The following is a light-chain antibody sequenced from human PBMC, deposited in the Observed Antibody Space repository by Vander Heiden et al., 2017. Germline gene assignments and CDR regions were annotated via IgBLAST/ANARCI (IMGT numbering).Light chain of an antibody. V-gene: IGKV4-1*01. J-gene: IGKJ2*01. CDR2: WAS. CDR1: QSVLYSSNNKNY. CDR3: QQYYSTPYT. Sequence: IVMTQDPVSLAGSLGERATSNGKSSQSVLYSSNNKNYLAWYQQKPGQPPKLLIYWASTRESGVPDRFSGSGSGTDFTLTISSLQAEDVAVYYCQQYYSTPYTFGQGTKLEIK.